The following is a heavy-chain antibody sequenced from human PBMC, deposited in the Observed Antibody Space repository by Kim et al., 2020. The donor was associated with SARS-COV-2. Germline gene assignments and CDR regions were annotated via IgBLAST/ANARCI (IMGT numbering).Heavy chain of an antibody. CDR2: IWYDGSNK. J-gene: IGHJ4*02. D-gene: IGHD6-19*01. CDR3: ARLAGYSSGWYYDAV. Sequence: GGSLRLSCAASGFTFSSYGMHWVRQAPGKGLEWVAVIWYDGSNKYYADSVKGRFTISRDNSKNTLYLQMNSLRAEDTAVYYCARLAGYSSGWYYDAVWGQGTLVTVSS. CDR1: GFTFSSYG. V-gene: IGHV3-33*01.